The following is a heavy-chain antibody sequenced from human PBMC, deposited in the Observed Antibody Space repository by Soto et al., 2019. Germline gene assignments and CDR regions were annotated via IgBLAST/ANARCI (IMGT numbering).Heavy chain of an antibody. CDR2: IYYSGST. V-gene: IGHV4-39*01. Sequence: QLQLQESGPGLVKPSETLSLTCTVSGGSISSSSYYWGWIRQPPGKGLEWIGSIYYSGSTYYNPSLKSRVTISVDTSKNQFSLKLSSVTAADTAVYYCARHKVGNLFDYWGQGTLVTVSS. CDR1: GGSISSSSYY. J-gene: IGHJ4*02. D-gene: IGHD1-26*01. CDR3: ARHKVGNLFDY.